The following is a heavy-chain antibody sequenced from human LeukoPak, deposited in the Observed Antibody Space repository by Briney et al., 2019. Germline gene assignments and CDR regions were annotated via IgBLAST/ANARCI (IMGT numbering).Heavy chain of an antibody. D-gene: IGHD1-26*01. CDR1: GGSISSSIYY. CDR2: IYYSGST. Sequence: PSETPSLTCTVSGGSISSSIYYWGWIRQPPGKGLEWIGSIYYSGSTYYDPSLKSRVTISVDTSKNQFSLKLSSVTAADTAVYYCARTQTVGSKWEPIPYYFDYWGQGTLVTVSS. V-gene: IGHV4-39*01. J-gene: IGHJ4*02. CDR3: ARTQTVGSKWEPIPYYFDY.